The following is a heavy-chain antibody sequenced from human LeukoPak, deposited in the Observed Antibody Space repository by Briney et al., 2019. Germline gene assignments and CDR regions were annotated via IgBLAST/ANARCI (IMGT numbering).Heavy chain of an antibody. D-gene: IGHD2-2*01. J-gene: IGHJ4*02. V-gene: IGHV3-23*01. Sequence: GGSLRLSCAASGFIFSSYPMSWVRQAPGKGLEWVSAITSSGDSIYYADSVQGRFTISRDNSKNTLSLQMNTLRAEDTAVYYCAKDESPPPLDDATFDYWGQGTLVTVSS. CDR3: AKDESPPPLDDATFDY. CDR2: ITSSGDSI. CDR1: GFIFSSYP.